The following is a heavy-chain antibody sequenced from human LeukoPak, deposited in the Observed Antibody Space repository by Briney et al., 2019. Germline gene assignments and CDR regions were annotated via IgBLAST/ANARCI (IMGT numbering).Heavy chain of an antibody. J-gene: IGHJ4*02. CDR3: ARHRYFYFDL. CDR1: GFTFSLHY. CDR2: IKEDGTDT. Sequence: PGGSLGLSCAASGFTFSLHYMGWVRQTPGKGLEWVANIKEDGTDTFYVDSVKGRFTISRDNAKNSVYLQMNSLRAEDTAVYYCARHRYFYFDLWGQGTLVTVSS. D-gene: IGHD1-1*01. V-gene: IGHV3-7*01.